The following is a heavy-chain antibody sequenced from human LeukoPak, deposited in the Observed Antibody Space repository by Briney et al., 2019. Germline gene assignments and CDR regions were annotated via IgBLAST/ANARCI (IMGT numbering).Heavy chain of an antibody. V-gene: IGHV6-1*01. J-gene: IGHJ4*02. CDR1: GDSVSSNSAA. CDR3: ARVWLRLGPLVWYYFDY. CDR2: TYYRSKWYN. Sequence: SQTLSLTCAISGDSVSSNSAAWNWIRQSPSRGLEWLGRTYYRSKWYNDYAVSVKSRITINPDTSKNQFSLQLNSVTPEDTAVYYCARVWLRLGPLVWYYFDYWGQGTLVTVSS. D-gene: IGHD5-12*01.